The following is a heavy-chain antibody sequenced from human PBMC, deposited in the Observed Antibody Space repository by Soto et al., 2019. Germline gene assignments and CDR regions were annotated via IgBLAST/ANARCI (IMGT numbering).Heavy chain of an antibody. Sequence: QVQLVESGGGVVQPGRSLRLSCAASGFTFSSYGMHWVRQAPGKGLEWVAVIWYDGSNKYYADSVKGRFTISRDNSKNTLYLQMNSLRAEDTAVYYYARDGRWELLGDYYYYGMDVWGQGTTVTVSS. CDR2: IWYDGSNK. CDR1: GFTFSSYG. J-gene: IGHJ6*02. CDR3: ARDGRWELLGDYYYYGMDV. V-gene: IGHV3-33*01. D-gene: IGHD1-26*01.